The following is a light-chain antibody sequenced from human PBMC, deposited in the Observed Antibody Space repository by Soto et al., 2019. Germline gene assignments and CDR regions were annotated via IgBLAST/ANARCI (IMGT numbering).Light chain of an antibody. Sequence: DIKIPQSPSTLSGSVGYRFTITCRASQTISSWLAWYQQKPGKDTKLLIYKASTLKSGVQSRFSGSGSGTEFNLTISSLQHDEWATDYGQQRYSTTITGGQGTRLEIK. CDR2: KAS. J-gene: IGKJ5*01. CDR1: QTISSW. CDR3: QQRYSTTIT. V-gene: IGKV1-5*03.